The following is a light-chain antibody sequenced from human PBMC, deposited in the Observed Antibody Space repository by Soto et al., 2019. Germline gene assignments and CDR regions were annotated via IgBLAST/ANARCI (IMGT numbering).Light chain of an antibody. Sequence: QSALTQPASVSGSPGQSITISCTGSSSDVGRYNLVSWYRHHPGKAPKLMIYEGTKRPSGVSNRFSGSKSGNTASLTISGLQAEDEADYYCSSFSRSTTLDYVFGTGTKLTVL. V-gene: IGLV2-14*02. CDR3: SSFSRSTTLDYV. J-gene: IGLJ1*01. CDR2: EGT. CDR1: SSDVGRYNL.